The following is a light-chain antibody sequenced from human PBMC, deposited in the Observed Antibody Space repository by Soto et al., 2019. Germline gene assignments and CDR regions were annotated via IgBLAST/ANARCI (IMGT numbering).Light chain of an antibody. CDR1: QSVTTK. CDR3: QQYNNWPLT. Sequence: VMTQYPASLSVSPGERATLSCRASQSVTTKLAWYQQKPGQAPRLLIYGASTRATGIPARFSGSGSGTEFTLTISSLQSEDVAVYYCQQYNNWPLTFGGGTKVEIK. V-gene: IGKV3-15*01. CDR2: GAS. J-gene: IGKJ4*01.